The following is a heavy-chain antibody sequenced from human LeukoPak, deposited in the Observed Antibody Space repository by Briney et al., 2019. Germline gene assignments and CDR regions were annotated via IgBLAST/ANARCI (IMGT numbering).Heavy chain of an antibody. D-gene: IGHD1-26*01. J-gene: IGHJ4*02. CDR2: IYYSGST. CDR1: GGSISSYY. V-gene: IGHV4-59*01. CDR3: ARVRERDLLDY. Sequence: SETLSLTCTVSGGSISSYYWSWIRQPPEKGLEWIGYIYYSGSTNYNPSLKSRVTISVDTSKNQFSLKLSSVTAADTAVYYCARVRERDLLDYWGQGTLVTVSS.